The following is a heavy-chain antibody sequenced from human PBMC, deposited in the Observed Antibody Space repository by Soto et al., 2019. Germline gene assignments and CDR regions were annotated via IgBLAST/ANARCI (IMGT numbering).Heavy chain of an antibody. CDR2: IFYTGGA. J-gene: IGHJ5*02. Sequence: QVQLQESGPGLVKPSETLSLTCTVSGGAVSSGTHYWSWIRQPPGKGLEWIGYIFYTGGAKYNPSLKSRVTISVDTSKNLFSLKLSSMTTADTAMYYCAKGPYTYGSGGFDPWGQGTLVTVSS. CDR1: GGAVSSGTHY. D-gene: IGHD3-10*01. CDR3: AKGPYTYGSGGFDP. V-gene: IGHV4-61*03.